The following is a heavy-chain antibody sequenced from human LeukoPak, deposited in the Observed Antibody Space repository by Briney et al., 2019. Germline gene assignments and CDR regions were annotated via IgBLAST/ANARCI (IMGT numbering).Heavy chain of an antibody. CDR1: GFTFSIFA. Sequence: GGSLRLSCAASGFTFSIFAMSWVRQAPGKGLEWVSAMSSFTYYADSVKGRFTISRDDSKSTLFLQMNSLRAEDTAVYYCAKAFFSGSGGNHEHFDSWGQGTLVTVSS. J-gene: IGHJ4*01. V-gene: IGHV3-23*01. CDR3: AKAFFSGSGGNHEHFDS. D-gene: IGHD3-10*01. CDR2: MSSFT.